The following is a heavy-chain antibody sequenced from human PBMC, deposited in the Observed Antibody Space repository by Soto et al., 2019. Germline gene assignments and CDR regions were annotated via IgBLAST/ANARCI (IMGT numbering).Heavy chain of an antibody. CDR2: IIPVFGTA. CDR3: AGPPMVRGVIITDGPNYYYYGMDI. J-gene: IGHJ6*02. V-gene: IGHV1-69*13. D-gene: IGHD3-10*01. Sequence: ASVKVSCKASGGTFSSYAISWVRQAPGQGLEWMGGIIPVFGTANYAQKFQGRVTITADESTSTAYMELSSLRSEDTAVYYCAGPPMVRGVIITDGPNYYYYGMDIWGQGTTVTVSS. CDR1: GGTFSSYA.